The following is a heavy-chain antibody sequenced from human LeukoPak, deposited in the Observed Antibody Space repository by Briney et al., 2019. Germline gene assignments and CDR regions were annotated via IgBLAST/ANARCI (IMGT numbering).Heavy chain of an antibody. V-gene: IGHV3-30-3*01. J-gene: IGHJ4*02. CDR1: GFTFSSYA. D-gene: IGHD3-3*01. CDR2: ISYDGSNK. Sequence: GGSLRLSCAASGFTFSSYAMHWVRQAPGKGLEWVAVISYDGSNKYYADSVKGRFTISRDNSKNTLYLQMNSLRAEDTAVYYCARDFAYYDFTFDYWGQGTLVTVSS. CDR3: ARDFAYYDFTFDY.